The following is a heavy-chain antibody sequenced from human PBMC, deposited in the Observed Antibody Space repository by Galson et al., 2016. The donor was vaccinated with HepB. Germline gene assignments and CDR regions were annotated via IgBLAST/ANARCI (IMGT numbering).Heavy chain of an antibody. CDR2: IKYDGSTT. D-gene: IGHD1-14*01. CDR3: ARDRLAYNHVGYYYGLDV. V-gene: IGHV3-74*01. CDR1: GFSFSRYW. J-gene: IGHJ6*02. Sequence: SLRLSCAASGFSFSRYWMHWVRQAPGKGLVWIARIKYDGSTTTYAGSVRGRFTISRDNAKNTLYLQMNSLTVEDTALYYCARDRLAYNHVGYYYGLDVWGQGTTVTVSS.